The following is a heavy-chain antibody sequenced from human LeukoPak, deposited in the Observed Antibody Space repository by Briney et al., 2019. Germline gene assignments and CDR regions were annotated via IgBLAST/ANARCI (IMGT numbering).Heavy chain of an antibody. Sequence: ASVKVSCKASGYTFTGYYMHWVRQAPGQGLEWMGWINPNSGGTNYAQKFQGRVTMTRDTSISTAYMELSRLRSDDTAVYYCARRGTMNPEYHFDYWGQGTLVTVSS. V-gene: IGHV1-2*02. J-gene: IGHJ4*02. CDR1: GYTFTGYY. D-gene: IGHD3-22*01. CDR3: ARRGTMNPEYHFDY. CDR2: INPNSGGT.